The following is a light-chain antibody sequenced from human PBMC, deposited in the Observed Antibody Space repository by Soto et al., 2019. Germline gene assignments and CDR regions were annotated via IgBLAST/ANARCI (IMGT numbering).Light chain of an antibody. CDR1: SSDVGGYNY. Sequence: QSVLTQPPSASGSPGQSVTISCTGTSSDVGGYNYVSWYQQHPGKAPKLMIHEVSKRPSGVPDRFSGSKSGYTASLTVSGLQAEDEADYYCTSLAGSNSYVFGSGTKLTVL. CDR2: EVS. J-gene: IGLJ1*01. CDR3: TSLAGSNSYV. V-gene: IGLV2-8*01.